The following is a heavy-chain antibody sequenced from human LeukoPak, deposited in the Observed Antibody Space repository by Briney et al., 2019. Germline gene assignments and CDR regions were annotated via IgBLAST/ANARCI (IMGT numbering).Heavy chain of an antibody. Sequence: HPGGSLSLSCATSGFTFSSYGMCWVRQAPGKGLEWLAFIRYDGINKYYADSVKGRFTISRDNSKNTLYLQMNSLRAEDTAVYYCAKDSLTGTGPYYFDCWGQGTLVTVSS. J-gene: IGHJ4*02. CDR2: IRYDGINK. D-gene: IGHD3-9*01. CDR3: AKDSLTGTGPYYFDC. V-gene: IGHV3-30*02. CDR1: GFTFSSYG.